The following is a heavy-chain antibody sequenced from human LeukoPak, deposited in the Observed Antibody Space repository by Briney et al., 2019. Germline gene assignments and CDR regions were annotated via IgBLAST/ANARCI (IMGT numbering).Heavy chain of an antibody. V-gene: IGHV3-48*03. CDR1: GFTFSSYE. J-gene: IGHJ4*02. CDR3: ARDYSSGWNDFDY. Sequence: PGGSLRLSCAASGFTFSSYEMNWVRQAPGKGLEWVSYISSSGSTIYYADSVKGRFTISRDNAKNSLYLQMNSLRAEDTAVYYCARDYSSGWNDFDYWGQGTLVTVSS. CDR2: ISSSGSTI. D-gene: IGHD6-19*01.